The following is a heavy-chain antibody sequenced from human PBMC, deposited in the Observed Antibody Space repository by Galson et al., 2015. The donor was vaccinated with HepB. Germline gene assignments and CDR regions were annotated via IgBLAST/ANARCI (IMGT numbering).Heavy chain of an antibody. D-gene: IGHD5-24*01. CDR3: ARDHRDGFPTPLNYYYGMDV. V-gene: IGHV3-21*01. J-gene: IGHJ6*02. CDR2: ISSSSSYI. Sequence: SLRLSCAASGFTFSSYSMNWVRQAPGKGLEWVSSISSSSSYIYYADSVKGRFTISRDNAKNSLYLQMNSLRAEDTAVYYCARDHRDGFPTPLNYYYGMDVWGQGTTVTVSS. CDR1: GFTFSSYS.